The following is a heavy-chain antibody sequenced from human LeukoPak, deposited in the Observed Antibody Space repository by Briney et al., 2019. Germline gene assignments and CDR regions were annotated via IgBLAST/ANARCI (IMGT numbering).Heavy chain of an antibody. CDR2: LYSRGDT. J-gene: IGHJ4*02. Sequence: GGSLRLSCAASGSTVSTHYMSWVRQAPGKGLEWVSLLYSRGDTFYADSVKGRFTISRDNSKNTLYLQMNSLTAEDTAVYFCARDSSSFPNYFDYWGQGTLVTVSS. V-gene: IGHV3-53*01. D-gene: IGHD6-19*01. CDR1: GSTVSTHY. CDR3: ARDSSSFPNYFDY.